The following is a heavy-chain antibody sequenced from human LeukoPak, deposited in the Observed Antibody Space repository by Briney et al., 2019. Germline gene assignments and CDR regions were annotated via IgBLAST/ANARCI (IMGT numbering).Heavy chain of an antibody. Sequence: PGGSLRLSCAASGFTFSSYAMSWVRQAPGKGLEWVSTISDNGGSTYYADSVKGRFTISRDDSKKSLFLQMNSLKTEDTALYYCAKDMGYESAMGFDYWGQGTLVTVSS. CDR3: AKDMGYESAMGFDY. J-gene: IGHJ4*02. CDR2: ISDNGGST. CDR1: GFTFSSYA. D-gene: IGHD2-8*01. V-gene: IGHV3-43*02.